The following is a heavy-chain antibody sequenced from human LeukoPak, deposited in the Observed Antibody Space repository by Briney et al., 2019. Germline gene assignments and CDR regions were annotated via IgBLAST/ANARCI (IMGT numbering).Heavy chain of an antibody. J-gene: IGHJ4*02. V-gene: IGHV3-30*02. Sequence: GGSLRLSCAASGFTFLSYGMHWVRQAPGKGLEWVAFIHYDGSNKYYADSVKGRFTISRDNSKDTLYLQMNSLRTEDMAVYYCAKTWEPKFGFDHWGQGTLVTVSS. CDR3: AKTWEPKFGFDH. CDR2: IHYDGSNK. CDR1: GFTFLSYG. D-gene: IGHD1-26*01.